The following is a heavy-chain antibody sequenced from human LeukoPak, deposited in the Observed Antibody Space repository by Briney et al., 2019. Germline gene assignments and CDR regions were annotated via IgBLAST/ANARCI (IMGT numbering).Heavy chain of an antibody. CDR2: IKQDGSEK. V-gene: IGHV3-7*01. CDR1: GFTFSGYW. CDR3: ARWGYNSGWYLDY. D-gene: IGHD6-19*01. Sequence: GGSLRLSCAASGFTFSGYWMTWVRQAPGKGLEWVANIKQDGSEKYYVGSVEGRFTISRDNAETSLYLQMNSLRVEDTAIYYCARWGYNSGWYLDYWGQGTLVTVYS. J-gene: IGHJ4*02.